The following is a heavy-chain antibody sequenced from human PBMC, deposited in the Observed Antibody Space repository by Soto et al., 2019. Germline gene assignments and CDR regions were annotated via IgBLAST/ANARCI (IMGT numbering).Heavy chain of an antibody. CDR2: ISVSFCIT. D-gene: IGHD6-13*01. J-gene: IGHJ5*02. Sequence: VVSLRLSCTSSVFTFISYSISLFLQAPGKGLEWVSAISVSFCITYYSDSVKGRFTISRDNSKNTLYLQMNSLRAEDTAVYYCAKDPKAGKSVFWFDTWGKGTLV. CDR1: VFTFISYS. V-gene: IGHV3-23*01. CDR3: AKDPKAGKSVFWFDT.